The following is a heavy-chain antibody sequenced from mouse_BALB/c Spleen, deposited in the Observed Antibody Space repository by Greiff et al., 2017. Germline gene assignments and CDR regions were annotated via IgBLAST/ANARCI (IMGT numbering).Heavy chain of an antibody. CDR1: GYTFTDYY. CDR2: IYPGSGNT. CDR3: ARGGVRRAMDY. J-gene: IGHJ4*01. D-gene: IGHD2-14*01. Sequence: QVQLQQSGAELARPGASVKLSCKASGYTFTDYYINWVKQRTGQGLEWIGEIYPGSGNTYYNEKFKGKATLTADKSSSTAYMQLSSLTSEDSAVYVCARGGVRRAMDYWGQGTSVTVSS. V-gene: IGHV1-77*01.